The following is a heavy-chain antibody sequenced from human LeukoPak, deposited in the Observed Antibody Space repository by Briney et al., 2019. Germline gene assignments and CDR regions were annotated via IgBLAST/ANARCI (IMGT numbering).Heavy chain of an antibody. CDR1: GFTFSSYW. J-gene: IGHJ4*02. CDR3: AREDYGSGSYYTVLDC. CDR2: IKQDGSEK. V-gene: IGHV3-7*01. D-gene: IGHD3-10*01. Sequence: PGGSLRLSCAASGFTFSSYWMSWVRQAPGKGLEWVATIKQDGSEKYYVDSVKGRFTISRDNAKNSLYLQMNSLRAEDTAVYYCAREDYGSGSYYTVLDCWGQGTLVTVSS.